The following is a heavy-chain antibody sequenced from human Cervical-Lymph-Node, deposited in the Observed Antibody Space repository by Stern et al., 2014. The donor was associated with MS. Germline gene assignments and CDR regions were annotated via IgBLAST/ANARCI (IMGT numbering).Heavy chain of an antibody. V-gene: IGHV1-69*09. CDR1: GDTFNNYI. J-gene: IGHJ4*02. CDR3: AREDLADTAPSDF. Sequence: QLVESGAEVKKPGSSVKVSCKASGDTFNNYIFSWVRQAPGQGLEWMGRVVPIDGVENYAQKFQDRVTISADKSTSTVYMELRSLRSEDTAIYYCAREDLADTAPSDFWGQGTLVTVSS. CDR2: VVPIDGVE. D-gene: IGHD5-18*01.